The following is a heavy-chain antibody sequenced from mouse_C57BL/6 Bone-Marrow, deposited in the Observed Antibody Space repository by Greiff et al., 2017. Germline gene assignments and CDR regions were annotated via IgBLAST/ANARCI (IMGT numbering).Heavy chain of an antibody. J-gene: IGHJ4*01. Sequence: DVMLVESGEGLVKPGGSLKLSCAASGFTFSSYAMSWVRQTPEKRLEWVAYISSGGDYIYYADTVKGRFTISRDNARNTLYLQMSSLKSEDTAMYYCNRGDYDYDEAMDYWGQGTSVTVSS. D-gene: IGHD2-4*01. CDR1: GFTFSSYA. CDR2: ISSGGDYI. V-gene: IGHV5-9-1*02. CDR3: NRGDYDYDEAMDY.